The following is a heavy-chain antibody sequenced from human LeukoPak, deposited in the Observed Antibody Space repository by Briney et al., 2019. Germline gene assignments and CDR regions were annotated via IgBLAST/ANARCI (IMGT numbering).Heavy chain of an antibody. J-gene: IGHJ6*02. D-gene: IGHD3-3*01. CDR2: ISWNSGSI. V-gene: IGHV3-9*01. CDR3: AKDMNDFWSGPNPNYGMDV. CDR1: GFTFDDYA. Sequence: GGSLRLSCAASGFTFDDYAMPWVRQAPGKGLEWVSGISWNSGSIGYADSVKGRFTISRDNAKNSLYLQMNSLRAEDTALYYCAKDMNDFWSGPNPNYGMDVWGQGTTVTVSS.